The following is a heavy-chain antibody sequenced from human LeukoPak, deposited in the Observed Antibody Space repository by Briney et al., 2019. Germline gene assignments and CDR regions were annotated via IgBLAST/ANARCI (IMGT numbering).Heavy chain of an antibody. CDR1: GFTFSSYA. Sequence: PGGSLRLSCAASGFTFSSYAMSWVRQAPGKGLEWVSAISGSGGSTYYADSVKGRFTISRDNSKNTLYLQMNSLRAEDTAVYYCARGPAVAGIFDYWGQGTLVTVSS. CDR3: ARGPAVAGIFDY. V-gene: IGHV3-23*01. D-gene: IGHD6-19*01. CDR2: ISGSGGST. J-gene: IGHJ4*02.